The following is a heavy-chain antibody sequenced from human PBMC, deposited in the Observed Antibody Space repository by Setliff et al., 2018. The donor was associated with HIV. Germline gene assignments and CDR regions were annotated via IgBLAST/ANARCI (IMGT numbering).Heavy chain of an antibody. CDR3: ARAGDSRAYYSLDS. J-gene: IGHJ4*02. Sequence: SETLSLTCAVYGGSFSGYYWSWIRQPPGKGLEWIGEINHSGSTNYNPSLKSRVTISVDTSKNQFSLKLSSVTAADTAVYYCARAGDSRAYYSLDSWGQGTLVTVSS. V-gene: IGHV4-34*01. CDR2: INHSGST. CDR1: GGSFSGYY. D-gene: IGHD3-22*01.